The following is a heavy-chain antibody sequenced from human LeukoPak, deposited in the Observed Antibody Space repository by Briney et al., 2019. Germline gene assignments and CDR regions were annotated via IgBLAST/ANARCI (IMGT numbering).Heavy chain of an antibody. CDR2: ISSSSSYI. V-gene: IGHV3-21*01. CDR3: TTDPDYDILTGYPYYMDV. D-gene: IGHD3-9*01. CDR1: GFTFSSYG. Sequence: GGSLRLSCAASGFTFSSYGMNWVRQAPGKGLEWVSFISSSSSYIYYADSVKGRFTISRDNAKNSLYLQMNSLRAEDTAVYYCTTDPDYDILTGYPYYMDVWGKGTTVTVSS. J-gene: IGHJ6*03.